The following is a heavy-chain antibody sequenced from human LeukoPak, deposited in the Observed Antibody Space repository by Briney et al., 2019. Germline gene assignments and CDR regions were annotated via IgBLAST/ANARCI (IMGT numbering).Heavy chain of an antibody. J-gene: IGHJ4*02. Sequence: GGSLRLSCAASGFTFSSYAMTWVRQAPGKGLEWVSVIHNDGSTYYADSVKGRFTVSRDNSKNMLFLRMNSLRVEDTAVYFCASLARDYWGQGTLVSVSS. CDR2: IHNDGST. V-gene: IGHV3-53*01. D-gene: IGHD3-3*02. CDR3: ASLARDY. CDR1: GFTFSSYA.